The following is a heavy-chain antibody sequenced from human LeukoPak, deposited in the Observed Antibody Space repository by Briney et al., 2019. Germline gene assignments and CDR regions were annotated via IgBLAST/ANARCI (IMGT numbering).Heavy chain of an antibody. Sequence: GGSLRLSCAASGFTFSSYSMNWVRQAPGKGLEWVSSISSSSSYIYYADSVKGRFTISRDNVKNSLYLQMNSLRAEDTAVYYCATSSRDGYTDWGQGTLVTVSS. CDR1: GFTFSSYS. CDR3: ATSSRDGYTD. CDR2: ISSSSSYI. V-gene: IGHV3-21*01. D-gene: IGHD5-24*01. J-gene: IGHJ4*02.